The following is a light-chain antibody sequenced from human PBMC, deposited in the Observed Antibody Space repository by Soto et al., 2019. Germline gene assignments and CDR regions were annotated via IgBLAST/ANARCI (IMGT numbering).Light chain of an antibody. Sequence: QSALTQPASVSGSPGQSITISCTGTSSDVGRYNYVSWYQHHPGKAPKLMIYEVSNRPSGVSNRFSGSKSGNTASLTISGLQAEDEADYYCSSYTSSTKVFGTGTKLTVL. CDR3: SSYTSSTKV. CDR2: EVS. J-gene: IGLJ1*01. V-gene: IGLV2-14*01. CDR1: SSDVGRYNY.